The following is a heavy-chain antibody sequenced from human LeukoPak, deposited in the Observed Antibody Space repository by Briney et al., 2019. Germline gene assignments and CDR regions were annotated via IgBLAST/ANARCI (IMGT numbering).Heavy chain of an antibody. J-gene: IGHJ6*03. V-gene: IGHV4-59*12. CDR2: IYYSGST. Sequence: SETLSLTCTVSGGSISSYYWSWIRQPPGKGLEWIGYIYYSGSTNYNPSLKSRVTISIDTSKNQFSLKLNSVTAADMAVYYCSRRSWQLVQAYYYYYYDVWGKGTTVTVSS. D-gene: IGHD6-6*01. CDR3: SRRSWQLVQAYYYYYYDV. CDR1: GGSISSYY.